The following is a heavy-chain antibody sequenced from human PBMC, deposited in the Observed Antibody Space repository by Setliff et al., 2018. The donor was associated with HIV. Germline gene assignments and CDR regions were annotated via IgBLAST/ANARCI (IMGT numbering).Heavy chain of an antibody. J-gene: IGHJ4*02. Sequence: ASVKVSCKAFGDTVTGHSIHWVRQAPGQRLEWMGWLNTGNGKTKYSQRFQDRVTFTRDTSARTAYMELRSLRSEDSAVYYCARDRDNFWSGPFDYWGQGAPVTVSS. CDR1: GDTVTGHS. D-gene: IGHD3-3*01. V-gene: IGHV1-3*04. CDR2: LNTGNGKT. CDR3: ARDRDNFWSGPFDY.